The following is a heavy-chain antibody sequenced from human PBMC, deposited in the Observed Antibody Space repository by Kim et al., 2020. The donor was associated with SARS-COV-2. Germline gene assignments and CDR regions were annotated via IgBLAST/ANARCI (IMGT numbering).Heavy chain of an antibody. V-gene: IGHV4-34*13. CDR3: ARFGATDDAFDI. J-gene: IGHJ3*02. Sequence: NYNPSLMRRVTISVDTSKSQFSLKLSSVTAADTAVYFCARFGATDDAFDIWGQGTMVTVSS. D-gene: IGHD3-10*01.